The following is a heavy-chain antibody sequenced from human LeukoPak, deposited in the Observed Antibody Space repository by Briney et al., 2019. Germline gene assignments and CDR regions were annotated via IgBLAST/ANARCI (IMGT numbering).Heavy chain of an antibody. J-gene: IGHJ3*01. Sequence: SVKVSCKTSGGTFSSYVINWVRQAPGQGLEWMGGIIPIFGTANYAQKFQGRVMITADESTSTVYMELSSLRSEDTAVYYCAKEWGFGVGGFDVWGQGTTVTVSS. CDR1: GGTFSSYV. CDR2: IIPIFGTA. D-gene: IGHD3-10*01. V-gene: IGHV1-69*13. CDR3: AKEWGFGVGGFDV.